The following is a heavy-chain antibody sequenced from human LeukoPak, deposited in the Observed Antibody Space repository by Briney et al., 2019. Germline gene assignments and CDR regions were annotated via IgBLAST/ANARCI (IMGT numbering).Heavy chain of an antibody. D-gene: IGHD6-6*01. V-gene: IGHV3-23*01. CDR3: AKDGDIAARLIDY. CDR2: IKGSGSNT. Sequence: GGSLRLSCAASGFTSSTYAMSWVRQAPGKGLEWVSAIKGSGSNTYYADSVKGRFTISRDNSKNTLYLQMNSLRAEDTAVYYCAKDGDIAARLIDYWGQGTLVTVSS. J-gene: IGHJ4*02. CDR1: GFTSSTYA.